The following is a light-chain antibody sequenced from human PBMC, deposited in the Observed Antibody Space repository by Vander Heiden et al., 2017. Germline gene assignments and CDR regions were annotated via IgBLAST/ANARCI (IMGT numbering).Light chain of an antibody. Sequence: DIVLTRSPDSLAVSLGERATINCKSSQSVLYSSNNKNYLAWYQQKPGQPPKVLIYWASTRESGVPDRFSGSGSGTDFTLTISSLQAEDVAVYYCQQYYGSPWTFGQGTKVEIK. CDR1: QSVLYSSNNKNY. J-gene: IGKJ1*01. V-gene: IGKV4-1*01. CDR2: WAS. CDR3: QQYYGSPWT.